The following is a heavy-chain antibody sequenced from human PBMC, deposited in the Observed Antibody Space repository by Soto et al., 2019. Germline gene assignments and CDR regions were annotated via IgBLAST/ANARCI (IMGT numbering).Heavy chain of an antibody. CDR3: ARVEPLDGQVDSSGYLDY. CDR2: ISYDGSNK. V-gene: IGHV3-30-3*01. D-gene: IGHD3-22*01. CDR1: GFTFSSYA. Sequence: HHGGSLRLSCAASGFTFSSYAMHWVRQAPGKGLEWVAVISYDGSNKYYADSAKGRFTISRDNSKNTLYLQMNSLRAEDTAVYYCARVEPLDGQVDSSGYLDYWGQGTLVTVSS. J-gene: IGHJ4*02.